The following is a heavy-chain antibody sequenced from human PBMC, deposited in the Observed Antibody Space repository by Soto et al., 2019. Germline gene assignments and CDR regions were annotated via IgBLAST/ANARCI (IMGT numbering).Heavy chain of an antibody. CDR3: ASLKLGSVFDY. D-gene: IGHD7-27*01. CDR1: GGSISSYY. J-gene: IGHJ4*02. CDR2: IYYSGST. V-gene: IGHV4-59*01. Sequence: SETLSLTCTVSGGSISSYYWSWIRQPPGKGLEWIGYIYYSGSTNYNPSLKSRVTISVDTSKNQFSLKLSSVTAADTAVYYCASLKLGSVFDYGGQGTLVTVSS.